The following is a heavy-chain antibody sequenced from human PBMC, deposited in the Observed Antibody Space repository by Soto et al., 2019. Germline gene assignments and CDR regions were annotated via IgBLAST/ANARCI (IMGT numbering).Heavy chain of an antibody. D-gene: IGHD3-10*01. Sequence: EMQLVESGGGLVQPGRSLRLSCAASGFTLGDYAMHWVRQVPGKGLEWVSGFKWNSGDVGYADSVKGRFTISRDNAKNSLYLQMNSLRPEDTAVYYCAKDRSSGSPYYGMDVWGQGTMVTVSS. J-gene: IGHJ6*02. CDR1: GFTLGDYA. CDR3: AKDRSSGSPYYGMDV. CDR2: FKWNSGDV. V-gene: IGHV3-9*01.